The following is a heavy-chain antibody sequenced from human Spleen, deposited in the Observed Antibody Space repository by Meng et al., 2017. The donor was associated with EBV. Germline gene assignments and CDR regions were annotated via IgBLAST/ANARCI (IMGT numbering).Heavy chain of an antibody. D-gene: IGHD5-18*01. V-gene: IGHV2-5*02. CDR1: VYPCGSSGMG. CDR2: IYCDDGR. CDR3: VHKLTYTAVAFDY. Sequence: ILSFSSTLSVYPCGSSGMGECLFRHPPRKPLEWLALIYCDDGRRFSPSLKNRLTITKDTYKTQVVLTMTNMDPVDTATYYCVHKLTYTAVAFDYWGQGTLVTVSS. J-gene: IGHJ4*02.